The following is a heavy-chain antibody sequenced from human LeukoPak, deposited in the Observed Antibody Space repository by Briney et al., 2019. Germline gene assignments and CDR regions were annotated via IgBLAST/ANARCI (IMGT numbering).Heavy chain of an antibody. Sequence: GASVKVSCKASGYTFTSYYMHWVRQAPGQGLEWMGWISAYNGNTNYAQKLQGRVTMTTDTSTSTAYMELRSLRSDDTAVYYCARDHNGWGATAHYWGQGTLVTVSS. J-gene: IGHJ4*02. CDR2: ISAYNGNT. V-gene: IGHV1-18*04. CDR1: GYTFTSYY. CDR3: ARDHNGWGATAHY. D-gene: IGHD1-26*01.